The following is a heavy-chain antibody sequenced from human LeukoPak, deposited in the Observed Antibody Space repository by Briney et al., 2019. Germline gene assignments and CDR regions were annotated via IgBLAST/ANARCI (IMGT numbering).Heavy chain of an antibody. CDR1: GFTVSSNY. Sequence: PGGSLRLSCAASGFTVSSNYMSWVRQAPGKGLEWVSAISGSGGSTYYADSVKGRFTISRDNSKNTLYLQMNSLRAEDTAVYYCAKGGREMATISVFDYWGQGTLVTVSS. CDR3: AKGGREMATISVFDY. V-gene: IGHV3-23*01. D-gene: IGHD5-24*01. J-gene: IGHJ4*02. CDR2: ISGSGGST.